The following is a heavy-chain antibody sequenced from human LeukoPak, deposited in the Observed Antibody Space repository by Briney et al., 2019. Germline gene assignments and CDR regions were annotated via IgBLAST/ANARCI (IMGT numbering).Heavy chain of an antibody. Sequence: GESLKISCKGSGYNFTNFWIGWVRQMPGTGLEWMGIIYPGDSDTRYNPSFQGQVTISADKSISTAYLQWSSLKASDTAMYYCAKGDYAYFDYWGQGTLVTVSS. CDR1: GYNFTNFW. D-gene: IGHD4-17*01. J-gene: IGHJ4*02. CDR2: IYPGDSDT. CDR3: AKGDYAYFDY. V-gene: IGHV5-51*01.